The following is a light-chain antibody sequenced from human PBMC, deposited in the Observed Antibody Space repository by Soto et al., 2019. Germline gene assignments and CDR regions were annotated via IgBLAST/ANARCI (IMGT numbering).Light chain of an antibody. J-gene: IGLJ1*01. CDR2: DVS. CDR1: SSDVGGYNY. CDR3: SSYTTSNTRQIV. V-gene: IGLV2-14*03. Sequence: SALTQPASLYGSPGQSITISCTGTSSDVGGYNYVSWYQHHPGKAPKLLIYDVSNRPSGISNRFSGSKSDNTASLTISGLQPEDEADYYCSSYTTSNTRQIVFGTGTKVTVL.